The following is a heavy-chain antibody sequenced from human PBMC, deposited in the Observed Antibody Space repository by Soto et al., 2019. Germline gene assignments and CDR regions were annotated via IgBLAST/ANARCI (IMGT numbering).Heavy chain of an antibody. D-gene: IGHD6-13*01. V-gene: IGHV1-69*13. CDR2: VIPIFGTA. CDR1: GGTFSSYA. CDR3: ARGLGYSSSWYY. Sequence: ASVKVSCKASGGTFSSYAISWVRQAPGQGLEWMGGVIPIFGTANYAQKFQGRVTITADESTSTAYMELSSLRSEDTAVYYCARGLGYSSSWYYWGQGTLVTVSS. J-gene: IGHJ4*02.